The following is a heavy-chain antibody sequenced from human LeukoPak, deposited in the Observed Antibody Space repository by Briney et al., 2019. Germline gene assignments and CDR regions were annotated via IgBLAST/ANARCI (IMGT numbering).Heavy chain of an antibody. D-gene: IGHD4-17*01. Sequence: GGSLRLSCAASGFTFSSYGIHWVRQAPGKGLEWVSFIRYDGTNKWYADSVKGRFTISRDNSKNTLYLQMNSLRVEDTAVYHCAKDRDYGDYPSTYYYYMDVWGNGTTVTVSS. CDR1: GFTFSSYG. CDR3: AKDRDYGDYPSTYYYYMDV. J-gene: IGHJ6*03. CDR2: IRYDGTNK. V-gene: IGHV3-30*02.